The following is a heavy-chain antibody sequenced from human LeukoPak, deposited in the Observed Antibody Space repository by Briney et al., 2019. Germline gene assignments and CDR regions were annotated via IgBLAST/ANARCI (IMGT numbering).Heavy chain of an antibody. CDR1: GYTFSSYA. CDR3: APEGETGDRDGYFDF. Sequence: GGSLRLSCAASGYTFSSYAMSWVRQAPGEGLEWVAFIRYDGSLTYYLDSVKGRFTISRDNSKNTLYLQMDSLRAEDTAVYYCAPEGETGDRDGYFDFRGQGTLVTVSS. J-gene: IGHJ4*02. D-gene: IGHD2-21*02. V-gene: IGHV3-30*02. CDR2: IRYDGSLT.